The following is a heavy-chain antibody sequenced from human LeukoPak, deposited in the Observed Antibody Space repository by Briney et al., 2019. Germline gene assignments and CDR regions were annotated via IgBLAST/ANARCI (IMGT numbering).Heavy chain of an antibody. J-gene: IGHJ3*02. CDR1: GFSVSKNY. CDR3: ARDAFDI. Sequence: GGSLRLSCAASGFSVSKNYLTWVRQAPGKGLEWVSVIYSGGTTYYADSVKGRFTISRDNSQNTLYLQMNSLRAEDTAVYYCARDAFDIWGQGTMVTVSS. CDR2: IYSGGTT. V-gene: IGHV3-66*01.